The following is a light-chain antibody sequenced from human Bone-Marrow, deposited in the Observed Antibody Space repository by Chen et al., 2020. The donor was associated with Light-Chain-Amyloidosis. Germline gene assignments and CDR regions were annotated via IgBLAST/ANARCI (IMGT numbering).Light chain of an antibody. CDR3: SSYTITNTLV. CDR1: SSDVGGDTH. Sequence: QSALTQPASVSGSPGQSITISCTGTSSDVGGDTHVSWYQQHPDKVPKLMIYESTNRTSWVPQSFSGSKTGKTASLTISEIQTEDEADDFGSSYTITNTLVFGSGTRVTIL. CDR2: EST. J-gene: IGLJ1*01. V-gene: IGLV2-14*01.